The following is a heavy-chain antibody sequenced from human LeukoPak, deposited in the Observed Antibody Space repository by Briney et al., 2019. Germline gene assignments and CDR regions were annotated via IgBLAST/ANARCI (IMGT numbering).Heavy chain of an antibody. J-gene: IGHJ4*01. D-gene: IGHD3-16*01. CDR3: IREVQVRASASLGL. V-gene: IGHV3-74*01. CDR1: GFSISGYW. Sequence: GGSLRLSCAASGFSISGYWMHWVRQAAGEGLVWVSRMNSGGTTIKYADSVKGRFTISRDNVDNTLHLQMNSLRVEDTAVYYCIREVQVRASASLGLWGQGTLVTVSS. CDR2: MNSGGTTI.